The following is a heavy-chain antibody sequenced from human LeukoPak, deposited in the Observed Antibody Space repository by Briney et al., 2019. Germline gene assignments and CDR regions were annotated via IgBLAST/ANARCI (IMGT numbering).Heavy chain of an antibody. V-gene: IGHV3-23*01. J-gene: IGHJ6*03. CDR1: GITFSSYA. CDR3: AKTGAGYYYMDV. Sequence: GGSLRLSCAASGITFSSYAMIWVRQAPGKGLEWVSAISGSGGSTYYADSVKGRFTISRDNSKNTLYLQMNSLRAEDTAVYYCAKTGAGYYYMDVWGKGTTVTASS. D-gene: IGHD7-27*01. CDR2: ISGSGGST.